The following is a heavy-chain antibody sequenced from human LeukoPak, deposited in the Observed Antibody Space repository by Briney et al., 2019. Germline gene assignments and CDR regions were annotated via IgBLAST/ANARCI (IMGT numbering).Heavy chain of an antibody. D-gene: IGHD4-11*01. CDR2: ISSSSSYI. V-gene: IGHV3-21*01. J-gene: IGHJ6*03. CDR3: ARDATVTKLDYYYYMDV. CDR1: GFTFSSYS. Sequence: GGSLRLSCAASGFTFSSYSMNWVRQAPGKGLEWVSSISSSSSYIYYADSVKGRFTISRDNAKNSPYLQMNSLRAEDTAVYYCARDATVTKLDYYYYMDVWGKGTTVTVSS.